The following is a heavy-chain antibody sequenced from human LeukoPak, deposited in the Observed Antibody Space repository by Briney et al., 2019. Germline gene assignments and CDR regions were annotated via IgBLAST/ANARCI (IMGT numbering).Heavy chain of an antibody. J-gene: IGHJ4*02. CDR2: IYPGDSDT. CDR1: GYSFTSYW. CDR3: ARADTDYGDYASSPDY. Sequence: RGESLKISCKGSGYSFTSYWIGWVRQMPGKGLEWMGIIYPGDSDTRYSPSFQGQVTISADKSISTAYLQWSSLKASDTAMYYCARADTDYGDYASSPDYWGQGTLVTVSS. D-gene: IGHD4-17*01. V-gene: IGHV5-51*01.